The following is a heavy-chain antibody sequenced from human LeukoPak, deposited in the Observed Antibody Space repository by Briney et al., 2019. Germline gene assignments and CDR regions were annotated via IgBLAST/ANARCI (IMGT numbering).Heavy chain of an antibody. CDR1: GFTFSSYA. Sequence: PGGSLRLSCAASGFTFSSYAMHWVRQAPGKGLEWVAVISYDGSNKYYADSVEGRFTISRDNSKNTLYVQMNSLRAEDTAVYYCARDRVIDDSSGYYHDAFDIWGQGTMVTVSS. J-gene: IGHJ3*02. CDR3: ARDRVIDDSSGYYHDAFDI. V-gene: IGHV3-30*04. D-gene: IGHD3-22*01. CDR2: ISYDGSNK.